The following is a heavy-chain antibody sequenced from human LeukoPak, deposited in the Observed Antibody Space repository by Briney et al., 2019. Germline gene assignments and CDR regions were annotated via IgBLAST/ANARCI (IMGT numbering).Heavy chain of an antibody. CDR2: ISGSGGST. Sequence: GGSLRLSCAASGFTVSSNYMYWVRQAPGKGLEWVSAISGSGGSTYYADSVKGRFTISRDNSKNTLYLQMNSLRAEDTAVYYCANSQAYSLFDPWGQGTLVTVSS. D-gene: IGHD2-15*01. CDR1: GFTVSSNY. J-gene: IGHJ5*02. V-gene: IGHV3-23*01. CDR3: ANSQAYSLFDP.